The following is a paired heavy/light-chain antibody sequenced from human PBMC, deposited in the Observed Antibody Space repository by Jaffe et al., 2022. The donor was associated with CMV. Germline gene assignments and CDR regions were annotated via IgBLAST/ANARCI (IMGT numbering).Light chain of an antibody. CDR1: QSLVHSDGNTY. Sequence: DIVMTQTPLSSPVTLGQTASISCNSSQSLVHSDGNTYLSWLQQRPGQPPRVLIYKISNRFSGVPDRFSGSGAGTDFTLKISRVEADDVGVYYCTQATKFPRTFGQGTRVEIK. V-gene: IGKV2-24*01. J-gene: IGKJ1*01. CDR2: KIS. CDR3: TQATKFPRT.
Heavy chain of an antibody. Sequence: VQSGGEVKKPGASVKVSCKASGYSFTSYGISWLRQAPGQGLEWMGWIGAYKDNTHYAQKLQGRVTMTTDTSTSTAYMELRSLRSDDTAVYYCARDHPHCSSTSCYRGYYYYLAMDVWGQGTTVTVSS. J-gene: IGHJ6*02. CDR2: IGAYKDNT. CDR1: GYSFTSYG. D-gene: IGHD2-2*01. CDR3: ARDHPHCSSTSCYRGYYYYLAMDV. V-gene: IGHV1-18*01.